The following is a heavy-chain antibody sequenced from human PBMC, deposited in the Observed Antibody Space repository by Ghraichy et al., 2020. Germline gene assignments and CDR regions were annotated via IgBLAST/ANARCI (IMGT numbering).Heavy chain of an antibody. Sequence: GESLNISCLASGFTFSNNGMHWVRQAPGKGLEWVAFIRFDESERYYKDSVKGRFIISRDNSKNTLYLQMNSPRPIDTAVYFCVKGQLGAAMLNWGQGALVTVSS. CDR2: IRFDESER. J-gene: IGHJ4*02. V-gene: IGHV3-30*02. D-gene: IGHD2-2*01. CDR1: GFTFSNNG. CDR3: VKGQLGAAMLN.